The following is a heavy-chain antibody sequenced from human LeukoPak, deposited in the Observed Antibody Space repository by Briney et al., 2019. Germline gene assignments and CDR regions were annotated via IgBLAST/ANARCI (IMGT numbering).Heavy chain of an antibody. J-gene: IGHJ4*02. CDR1: GFISSDYY. CDR3: ARLHSTAAAGTYDY. D-gene: IGHD6-13*01. CDR2: ISSDSSYT. V-gene: IGHV3-11*06. Sequence: PGGSLRLSCAASGFISSDYYMTWIRQAPGKGLDWISYISSDSSYTRYADSVKGRFTVSRDNAKNSLYLQMNSLRAEDTSVYYCARLHSTAAAGTYDYWGQGTLVTVSS.